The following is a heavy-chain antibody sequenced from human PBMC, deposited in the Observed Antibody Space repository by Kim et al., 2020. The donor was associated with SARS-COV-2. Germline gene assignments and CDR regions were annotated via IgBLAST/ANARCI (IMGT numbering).Heavy chain of an antibody. J-gene: IGHJ2*01. V-gene: IGHV4-39*07. CDR3: ARYSITMTSYWYFDL. Sequence: NPSFKSRVTRSVDTSKHQFSLRLSSVTAADTAVYYCARYSITMTSYWYFDLWGRGTLVTVSS. D-gene: IGHD3-22*01.